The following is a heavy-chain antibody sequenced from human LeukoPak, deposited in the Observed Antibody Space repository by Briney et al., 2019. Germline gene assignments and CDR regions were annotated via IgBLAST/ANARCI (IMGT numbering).Heavy chain of an antibody. D-gene: IGHD2-21*02. J-gene: IGHJ4*02. CDR2: IYPGDYET. Sequence: GESLQISCEGSGYRFSNYWIGWVRQLPGKGLEWMGIIYPGDYETRYSPSCQGLVTISVDKSISTACLQWSSLKASDTAMYYCAIPPGYCGNDCSFDHWGQGTLVTVSS. CDR1: GYRFSNYW. CDR3: AIPPGYCGNDCSFDH. V-gene: IGHV5-51*01.